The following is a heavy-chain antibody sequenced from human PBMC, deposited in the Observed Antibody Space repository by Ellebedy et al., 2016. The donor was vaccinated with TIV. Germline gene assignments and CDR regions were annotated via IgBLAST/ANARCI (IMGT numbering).Heavy chain of an antibody. V-gene: IGHV3-53*01. J-gene: IGHJ4*02. D-gene: IGHD1/OR15-1a*01. CDR1: GFTVVSNY. CDR3: ARTMPLAGTYYFDH. CDR2: IYIDHTT. Sequence: GESLKISCAASGFTVVSNYMSWVRQAPGRGLEWVSVIYIDHTTYYTDSVKGRFTISRNNSKNTLYLQMNSLRAEDTALYYCARTMPLAGTYYFDHWGQGALVTVSS.